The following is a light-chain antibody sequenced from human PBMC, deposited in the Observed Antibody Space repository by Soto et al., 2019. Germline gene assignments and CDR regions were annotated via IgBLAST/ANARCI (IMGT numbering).Light chain of an antibody. V-gene: IGLV2-8*01. CDR2: EVS. CDR1: SSDIGAYKF. Sequence: QSVLTQPPSASGSPGQSVAISFTGTSSDIGAYKFVSWYQQHPGKAPKLIIYEVSIRPSGVPDRFSCSKSGNTASLTVSGLLAEDEADYYCSLYAGSNTVVFVGGTKLTVL. CDR3: SLYAGSNTVV. J-gene: IGLJ2*01.